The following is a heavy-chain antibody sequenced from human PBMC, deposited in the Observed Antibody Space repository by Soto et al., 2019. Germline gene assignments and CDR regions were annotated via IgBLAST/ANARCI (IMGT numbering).Heavy chain of an antibody. D-gene: IGHD3-9*01. J-gene: IGHJ3*02. V-gene: IGHV1-69*05. CDR3: AREGLTYYDILTGHGAFDI. CDR2: IIPIFGTA. CDR1: GGTFSSYA. Sequence: SVKVSCKASGGTFSSYAISWVRQAPGQGLEWMGGIIPIFGTANYAQKFQGRVTITRDTSTSTVYMELSSLRSEDTAVYYCAREGLTYYDILTGHGAFDIWGQGTMVTVSS.